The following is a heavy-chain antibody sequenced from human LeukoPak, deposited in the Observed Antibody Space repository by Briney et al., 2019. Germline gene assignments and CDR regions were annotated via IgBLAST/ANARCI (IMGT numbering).Heavy chain of an antibody. Sequence: GGSLRLSCAASGFTFSSYAIHWVRQAPGKGLEWVAVISYDGINKYYADSLKGRFTISRDNSKNTVYLQMNSLRAEDTAVYYCARLREIPVFGVVTKSTSYFDYWGQGTLVTVSS. J-gene: IGHJ4*02. CDR3: ARLREIPVFGVVTKSTSYFDY. D-gene: IGHD3-3*01. V-gene: IGHV3-30*04. CDR2: ISYDGINK. CDR1: GFTFSSYA.